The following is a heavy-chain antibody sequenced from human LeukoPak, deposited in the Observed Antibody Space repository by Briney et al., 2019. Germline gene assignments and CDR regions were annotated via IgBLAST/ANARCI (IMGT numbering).Heavy chain of an antibody. CDR2: INHSGST. CDR1: GFTFSSYA. Sequence: GSLRLSCAASGFTFSSYAMSWVRQAPGKGLEWIGEINHSGSTNYNPSLKSRVTISVDTSKNQFSLKLSSVTAADTAVYYCARGLGEVLRYYYYYMDVWGKGTTVTVSS. J-gene: IGHJ6*03. D-gene: IGHD1-26*01. CDR3: ARGLGEVLRYYYYYMDV. V-gene: IGHV4-34*01.